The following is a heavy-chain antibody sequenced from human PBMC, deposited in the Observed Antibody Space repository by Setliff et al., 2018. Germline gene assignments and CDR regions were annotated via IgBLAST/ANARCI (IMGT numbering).Heavy chain of an antibody. Sequence: AASVKVSCKASGYTFTSYDINWVRQATGQGLEWMGWMNPNSGNAGYAQKFQGRVTMTRNTSISTAYMELSSLRSEDTAVYYCARDVPFWSGYYTGYYYYYGMDVWGQGTTVTVSS. V-gene: IGHV1-8*02. J-gene: IGHJ6*02. CDR3: ARDVPFWSGYYTGYYYYYGMDV. CDR2: MNPNSGNA. D-gene: IGHD3-3*01. CDR1: GYTFTSYD.